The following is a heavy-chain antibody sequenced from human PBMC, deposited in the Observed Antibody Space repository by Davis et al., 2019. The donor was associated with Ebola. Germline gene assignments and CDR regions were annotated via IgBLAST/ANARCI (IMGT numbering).Heavy chain of an antibody. V-gene: IGHV3-30-3*01. Sequence: GASLKISCAASGFTFSSYDMYWVRQAPGKGLEWVAVISYDGINKYYADSVKGRFIISIDNSNNTLYLQMNSLRAEDTAVYSGARVRKRAGLGHRGGCMDVWGKGTTVTVSS. J-gene: IGHJ6*03. D-gene: IGHD2-15*01. CDR1: GFTFSSYD. CDR3: ARVRKRAGLGHRGGCMDV. CDR2: ISYDGINK.